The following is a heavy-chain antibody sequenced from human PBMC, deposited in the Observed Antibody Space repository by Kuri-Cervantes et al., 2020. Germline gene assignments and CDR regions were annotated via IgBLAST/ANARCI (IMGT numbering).Heavy chain of an antibody. D-gene: IGHD6-6*01. V-gene: IGHV1-69*05. CDR3: ARSARIAALYYFDY. Sequence: SVKVSCKASGGTFSSYAISWVRQAPGQGLEWMGGIIPIFGTANYAQKFQGRVTITTDESTSTVYMELSSLRSEDTAVYYCARSARIAALYYFDYWGQGTLVTVSS. CDR1: GGTFSSYA. CDR2: IIPIFGTA. J-gene: IGHJ4*02.